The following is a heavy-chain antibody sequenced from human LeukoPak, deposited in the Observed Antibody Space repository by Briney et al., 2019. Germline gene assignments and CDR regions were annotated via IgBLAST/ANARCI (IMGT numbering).Heavy chain of an antibody. D-gene: IGHD4-23*01. CDR3: ARTSVVDPYFDY. CDR2: ISSSGSTI. Sequence: GGSLRLSCAASGFTFSSYSMNWVRQAPGKGLEWVSYISSSGSTIYYADSVKGRFTISRDNAKNSLYLQMNSLRAEDTAVYYCARTSVVDPYFDYWGQGTLVTVSS. J-gene: IGHJ4*02. V-gene: IGHV3-48*04. CDR1: GFTFSSYS.